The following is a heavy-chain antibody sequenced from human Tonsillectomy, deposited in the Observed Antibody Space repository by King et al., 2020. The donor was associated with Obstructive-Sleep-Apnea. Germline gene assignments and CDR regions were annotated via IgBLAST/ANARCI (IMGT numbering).Heavy chain of an antibody. Sequence: VQLVESGGGVVQPGRSLRLSCAASGFTFSSYVMHWVRQAPGKGLEWVAIISFDGSNKYYADSVKGRFTISRDNSKNTLYLQMNSLREDDTAVYYCARDGLCIDVMCPYSYLGYWGQGTLVTVSS. CDR2: ISFDGSNK. D-gene: IGHD2/OR15-2a*01. CDR1: GFTFSSYV. CDR3: ARDGLCIDVMCPYSYLGY. J-gene: IGHJ4*02. V-gene: IGHV3-30*14.